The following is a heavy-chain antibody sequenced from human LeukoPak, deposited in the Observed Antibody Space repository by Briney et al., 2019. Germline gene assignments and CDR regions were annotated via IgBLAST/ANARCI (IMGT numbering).Heavy chain of an antibody. CDR2: ISYDGSNK. D-gene: IGHD3-22*01. CDR1: GFTFSSYA. CDR3: TREPGSGYYRGLDY. Sequence: GRSLRLSCAASGFTFSSYAMHWVRQAPGKGLEWVAVISYDGSNKYYADSVKGRFTISRDNSKNTLYLQMNSLRAEDTAVYYCTREPGSGYYRGLDYWGQGTLVTVSS. V-gene: IGHV3-30-3*01. J-gene: IGHJ4*02.